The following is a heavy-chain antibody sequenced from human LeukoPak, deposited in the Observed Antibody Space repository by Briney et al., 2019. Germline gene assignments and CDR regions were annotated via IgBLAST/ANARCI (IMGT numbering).Heavy chain of an antibody. CDR2: ISTYNGNT. D-gene: IGHD3-9*01. V-gene: IGHV1-18*04. Sequence: ASVKVSCKASGYTLTRYGINWVRQPPGQGLAWMGCISTYNGNTNYAQKLQGRVTMTTDTSTSTAYMELRSLRSDDTALYYCARFGPYYDILADDYCGDGALVTVSS. CDR1: GYTLTRYG. J-gene: IGHJ4*01. CDR3: ARFGPYYDILADDY.